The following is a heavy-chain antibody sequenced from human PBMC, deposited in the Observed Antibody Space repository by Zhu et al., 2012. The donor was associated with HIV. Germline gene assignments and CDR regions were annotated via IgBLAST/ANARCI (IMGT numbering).Heavy chain of an antibody. CDR3: ARHGLGYASKWYRGNWYFDV. CDR1: GGSFSSYY. J-gene: IGHJ2*01. CDR2: INHSGST. V-gene: IGHV4-34*01. Sequence: QVQLQQWGAGLLKPSETLSLTCAVYGGSFSSYYWSWIRQPPGKGLEWIAEINHSGSTNYNPSLKSRVTVSVYTSKXQFSLKMSSVTAADTAVYYCARHGLGYASKWYRGNWYFDVWGWHLVTVSS. D-gene: IGHD2-8*01.